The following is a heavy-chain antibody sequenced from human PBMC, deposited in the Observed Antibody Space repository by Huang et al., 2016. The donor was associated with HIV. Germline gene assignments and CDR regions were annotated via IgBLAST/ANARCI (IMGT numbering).Heavy chain of an antibody. J-gene: IGHJ4*02. D-gene: IGHD1-26*01. CDR1: GFTVSSNY. V-gene: IGHV3-53*01. CDR3: AAQWELRGGVDF. CDR2: IYSDDST. Sequence: EVQLVESGGGLIQPGGSLRLSCAASGFTVSSNYMSGGRQAPGKGLEWSSVIYSDDSTYFADTVKGRFTISRDNTKNTLYLQMNSLRAEDTAVYYCAAQWELRGGVDFWGQGTLVTVSS.